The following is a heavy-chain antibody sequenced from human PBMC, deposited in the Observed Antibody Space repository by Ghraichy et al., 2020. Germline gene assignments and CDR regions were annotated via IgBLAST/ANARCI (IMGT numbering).Heavy chain of an antibody. D-gene: IGHD6-6*01. V-gene: IGHV4-34*01. CDR1: GGSFSGYY. CDR2: INHSGST. J-gene: IGHJ5*02. Sequence: ETLSLTCAVYGGSFSGYYWSWIRQPPGKGLEWIGEINHSGSTNYNPSLKSRVTISVDTSKNQFSLKLSSVTAADTAVYYCARGLIAARPECWFDPWGQGTLVTVSS. CDR3: ARGLIAARPECWFDP.